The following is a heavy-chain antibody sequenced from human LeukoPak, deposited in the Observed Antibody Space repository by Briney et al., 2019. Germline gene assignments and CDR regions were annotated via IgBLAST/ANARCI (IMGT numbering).Heavy chain of an antibody. Sequence: GGSLRLSCAATGFTFSSYAMHWVRQAPGKGLEWVAVISYDGSNKYYADSVKGRFTISRDNSKNTLYLQMNSLRAEDTAVCYCARDVPSIAALDYWGQGTLVTVSS. CDR1: GFTFSSYA. CDR3: ARDVPSIAALDY. CDR2: ISYDGSNK. D-gene: IGHD6-6*01. V-gene: IGHV3-30-3*01. J-gene: IGHJ4*02.